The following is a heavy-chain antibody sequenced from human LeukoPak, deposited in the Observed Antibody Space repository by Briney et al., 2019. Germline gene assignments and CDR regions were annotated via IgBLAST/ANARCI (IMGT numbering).Heavy chain of an antibody. J-gene: IGHJ4*02. CDR1: GGSFSGYY. D-gene: IGHD3-10*01. CDR3: ASHQYGSGSYYHDY. V-gene: IGHV4-59*10. CDR2: ISTSGST. Sequence: SETLSLTCAVYGGSFSGYYWSWIRQPAGKGLEWIGRISTSGSTHYDPSLTNRVIISIDTSKNQFSLRLSSATAADTAVYYCASHQYGSGSYYHDYWGQGTLVTVSP.